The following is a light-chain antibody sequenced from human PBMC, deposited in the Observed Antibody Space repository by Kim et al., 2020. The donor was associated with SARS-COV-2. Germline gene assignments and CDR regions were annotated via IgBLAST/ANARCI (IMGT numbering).Light chain of an antibody. Sequence: AIQMTQSPSSLSASVGDRVTITCRPSQGLRDDVVWFQQKPGKAPKLLIYGASSLQTGVPSRFSGSGSGTDFTLTISSLQPEDFATYYCLQDSNYPFTFGPGTKVDIK. CDR1: QGLRDD. CDR2: GAS. CDR3: LQDSNYPFT. J-gene: IGKJ3*01. V-gene: IGKV1-6*02.